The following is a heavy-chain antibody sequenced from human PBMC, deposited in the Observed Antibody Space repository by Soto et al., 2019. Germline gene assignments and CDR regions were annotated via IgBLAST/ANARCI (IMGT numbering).Heavy chain of an antibody. D-gene: IGHD6-19*01. V-gene: IGHV3-23*01. CDR2: ISGSGGST. CDR3: AYVSDSSGWYWFDP. J-gene: IGHJ5*02. CDR1: GFTFSSYA. Sequence: EVQLLESGGGLVQPGGSLRLSCAASGFTFSSYAMSWVRQAPGKGLEWVSAISGSGGSTYYADSVKGRFTISRDNSKNALYLQMNSLRAEDTAVYYCAYVSDSSGWYWFDPWGQGTLVTVSS.